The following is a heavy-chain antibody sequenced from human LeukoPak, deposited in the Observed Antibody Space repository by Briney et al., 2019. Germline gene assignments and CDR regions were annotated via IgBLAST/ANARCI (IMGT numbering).Heavy chain of an antibody. J-gene: IGHJ4*02. CDR3: AKAPAPCIYTSPTYYFDY. V-gene: IGHV3-23*01. CDR1: GFIFSSYA. D-gene: IGHD2-21*01. Sequence: PGGSLRLSCSASGFIFSSYAMSWVRQAPGKGLEWVSDICGSGASPYYAHPEKGRFTISRDNAKNTLYLQMNSLRAEDSAVDYCAKAPAPCIYTSPTYYFDYWGQGTLVTVSA. CDR2: ICGSGASP.